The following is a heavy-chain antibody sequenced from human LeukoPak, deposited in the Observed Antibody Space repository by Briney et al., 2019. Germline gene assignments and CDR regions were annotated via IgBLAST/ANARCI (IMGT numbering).Heavy chain of an antibody. CDR1: GFTFSSYA. CDR2: ISYDGSNK. CDR3: ARGKYYFDY. V-gene: IGHV3-30-3*01. Sequence: QSGGSLRLSCAASGFTFSSYAMHWVRQAPGKGLEWVAVISYDGSNKYYADSVKGRFTISRDNSKNTLYLQMNSLRAEDTAAYYCARGKYYFDYWGQGTLVTVSS. J-gene: IGHJ4*02.